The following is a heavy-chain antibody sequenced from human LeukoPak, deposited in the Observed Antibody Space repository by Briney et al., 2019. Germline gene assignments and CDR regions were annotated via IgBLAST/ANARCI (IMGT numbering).Heavy chain of an antibody. D-gene: IGHD5-18*01. CDR2: IYYSGST. V-gene: IGHV4-31*03. CDR3: ARGYSYGPPYGMDV. J-gene: IGHJ6*02. CDR1: GGSISSGGYY. Sequence: SQTLSLTCTVSGGSISSGGYYWSWIRQHPGKGLEWIGYIYYSGSTYYNPSLKSRVTISVDTSKNQFSLKLSSVTAADTAVYYCARGYSYGPPYGMDVWGQGTTVTVSS.